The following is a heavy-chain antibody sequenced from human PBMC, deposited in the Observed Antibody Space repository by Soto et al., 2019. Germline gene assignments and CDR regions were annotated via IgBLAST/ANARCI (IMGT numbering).Heavy chain of an antibody. CDR3: ASGAPRYYYDSSGYYEQVHFQH. CDR1: GFTFSSYA. V-gene: IGHV3-23*01. J-gene: IGHJ1*01. CDR2: ISGSGGST. D-gene: IGHD3-22*01. Sequence: EVQLLESGGGLVQPGGSLRLSCAASGFTFSSYAMSWVRQAPGKVLEWVSAISGSGGSTYYADYVKGRFTISRDNSKNTQLLQMNSQKAEDTAVYYCASGAPRYYYDSSGYYEQVHFQHWGQGTLVTVSP.